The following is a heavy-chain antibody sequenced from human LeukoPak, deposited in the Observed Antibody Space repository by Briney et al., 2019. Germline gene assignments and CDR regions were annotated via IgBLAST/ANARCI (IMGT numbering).Heavy chain of an antibody. J-gene: IGHJ4*02. V-gene: IGHV3-30*04. CDR2: ISYDGSNK. CDR3: ARVLYGDSLSTFDY. CDR1: GFTFSSYA. D-gene: IGHD4-17*01. Sequence: GRSLRPSCAASGFTFSSYAMHWVRQAPGKGLEWVAVISYDGSNKYYAGSVKGRFTISRDNSKNTLYLQMNSLRAEDTAVYYCARVLYGDSLSTFDYWGQGTLVTVSS.